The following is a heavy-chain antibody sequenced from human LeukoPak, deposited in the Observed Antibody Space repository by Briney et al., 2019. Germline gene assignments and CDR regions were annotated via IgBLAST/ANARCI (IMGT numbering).Heavy chain of an antibody. CDR2: IYYSGST. J-gene: IGHJ4*02. Sequence: SETLSLTCTVSGGSISSGGYYWSWIRQHPGKGLEWIGYIYYSGSTYYNPSLKSRVTISVDTSKNLFSLKLSSVTAADTAVYYCAREVADTVTTYFLDYWGQGTLVTVSS. V-gene: IGHV4-31*03. CDR1: GGSISSGGYY. CDR3: AREVADTVTTYFLDY. D-gene: IGHD4-17*01.